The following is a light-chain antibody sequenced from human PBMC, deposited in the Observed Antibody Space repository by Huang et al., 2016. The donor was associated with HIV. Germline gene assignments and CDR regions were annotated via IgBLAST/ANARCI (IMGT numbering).Light chain of an antibody. CDR1: QGISDD. Sequence: DIQMTQSPSSLSASVGDRVTITCRASQGISDDLAWYKQKPGKVPNLLIYAASTLQSGVSSRFSGSGSGTDFTLTISSLQPEDVATYYCQKYNSALTFGGGTKVEIK. CDR3: QKYNSALT. V-gene: IGKV1-27*01. CDR2: AAS. J-gene: IGKJ4*01.